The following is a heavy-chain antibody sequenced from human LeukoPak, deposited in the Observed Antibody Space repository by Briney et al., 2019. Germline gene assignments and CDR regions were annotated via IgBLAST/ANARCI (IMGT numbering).Heavy chain of an antibody. Sequence: PSQTLSLTCTVSGGSISSGDYYWSRIRQPPGKGLEWIGYIYYSGSTYYNPSLKSRVTISVDTSKNQFSLKLSSVTAADTAVYYCARVPVGLLWFGELSEVFYFDYWGQGTLVTVSS. V-gene: IGHV4-30-4*08. J-gene: IGHJ4*02. CDR2: IYYSGST. D-gene: IGHD3-10*01. CDR3: ARVPVGLLWFGELSEVFYFDY. CDR1: GGSISSGDYY.